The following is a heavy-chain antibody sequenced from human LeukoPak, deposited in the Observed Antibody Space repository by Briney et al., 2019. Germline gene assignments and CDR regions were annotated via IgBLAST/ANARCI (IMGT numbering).Heavy chain of an antibody. CDR1: GFTFSSYW. CDR2: IKQDGSEK. V-gene: IGHV3-7*01. D-gene: IGHD4-17*01. CDR3: ARDESSDYGDYMDV. J-gene: IGHJ6*03. Sequence: GGSLRLSCAASGFTFSSYWMSWVRQAPGKGLEWVANIKQDGSEKYYVDSVKGRFTISRDNAKNSLYLQMNSLRAEDTAVYYCARDESSDYGDYMDVWGKGTTVTVSS.